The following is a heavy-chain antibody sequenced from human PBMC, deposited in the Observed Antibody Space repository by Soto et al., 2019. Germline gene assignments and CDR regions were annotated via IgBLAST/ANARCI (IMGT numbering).Heavy chain of an antibody. Sequence: PSETLSLTCTVSGGSISSRSAYLGWIRQPPGKGLEWIGTLYSGSTYSNPSLKSRVTISVDTSKNQFSLKLRSVAAADTAIYYCATTRGIAVGGSFDNWGQGILVTVYS. CDR1: GGSISSRSAY. CDR2: LYSGST. D-gene: IGHD6-19*01. J-gene: IGHJ4*02. V-gene: IGHV4-39*01. CDR3: ATTRGIAVGGSFDN.